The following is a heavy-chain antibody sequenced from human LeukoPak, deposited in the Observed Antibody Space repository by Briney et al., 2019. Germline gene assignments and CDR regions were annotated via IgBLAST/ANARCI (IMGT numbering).Heavy chain of an antibody. CDR3: ARTRIPDYDSSGYYYFDY. J-gene: IGHJ4*02. V-gene: IGHV3-53*01. CDR2: IYSGGNT. D-gene: IGHD3-22*01. CDR1: GFTVSSNY. Sequence: GGSLRLSCAASGFTVSSNYMSWVRQAPGKGLEWVSVIYSGGNTYYADSVTGRFTISRDNSKNTLFLQVNSLRAEDTAVYYCARTRIPDYDSSGYYYFDYWGQGTLVTVSS.